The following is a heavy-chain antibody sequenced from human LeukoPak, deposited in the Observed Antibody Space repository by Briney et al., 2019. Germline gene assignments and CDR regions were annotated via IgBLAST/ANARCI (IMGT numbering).Heavy chain of an antibody. CDR3: AKGSPYSGSYFGFDY. J-gene: IGHJ4*02. Sequence: GGSLRLSCAASGITFSNYAMSWVRQAPGKGLEWVSIIGYRGGSIYYAYSVKGRFTISRDNSKNTLYLQMNSLRDEDTAVYYCAKGSPYSGSYFGFDYWGQGTLVTVSS. CDR2: IGYRGGSI. V-gene: IGHV3-23*01. D-gene: IGHD1-26*01. CDR1: GITFSNYA.